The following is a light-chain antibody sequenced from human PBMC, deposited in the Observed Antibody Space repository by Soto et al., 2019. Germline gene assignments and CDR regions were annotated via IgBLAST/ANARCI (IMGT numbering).Light chain of an antibody. CDR3: AAWDDSLSGSL. CDR2: RNN. V-gene: IGLV1-47*01. J-gene: IGLJ2*01. CDR1: SSNIGSNY. Sequence: QSVLTQPPSASGTPGQRVTISCSGSSSNIGSNYVYWYQQLPGTAPKLLIYRNNQRPSGVPDRFSGSKSGTSASLAINGLRSEDEADYYCAAWDDSLSGSLFGGGTKLTVL.